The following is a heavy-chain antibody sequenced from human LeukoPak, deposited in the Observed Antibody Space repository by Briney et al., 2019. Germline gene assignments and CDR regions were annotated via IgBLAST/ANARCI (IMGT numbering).Heavy chain of an antibody. V-gene: IGHV3-7*01. CDR2: IKQDGSDK. Sequence: GGSLRLSCAASGFPFSSYWMSWVRQAPGKGLEWVANIKQDGSDKYYVDSVKGRFTISRDNAKNSLYLQLNSLGADDTAVYYCARLTGTTGFDYWGQGTLVTVSS. CDR1: GFPFSSYW. CDR3: ARLTGTTGFDY. J-gene: IGHJ4*02. D-gene: IGHD1-1*01.